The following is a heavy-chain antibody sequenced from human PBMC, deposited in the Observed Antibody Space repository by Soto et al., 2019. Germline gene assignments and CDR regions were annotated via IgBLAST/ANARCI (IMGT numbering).Heavy chain of an antibody. CDR2: MHYSGRI. Sequence: PSETLSLPYAVSGDSVTSTSYYWSWIRQPPGEGLEWIGYMHYSGRINYNPSLKSQVNISIDTSKNQFSLKLSAVTAADTAVYYSARAWEHFCFDYWGQGTLVTVSS. D-gene: IGHD1-26*01. J-gene: IGHJ4*02. CDR1: GDSVTSTSYY. CDR3: ARAWEHFCFDY. V-gene: IGHV4-61*01.